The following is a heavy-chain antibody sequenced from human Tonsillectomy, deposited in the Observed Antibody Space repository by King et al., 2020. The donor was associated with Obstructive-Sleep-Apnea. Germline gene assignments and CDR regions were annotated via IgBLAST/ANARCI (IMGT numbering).Heavy chain of an antibody. CDR2: IDPSDSYT. D-gene: IGHD6-13*01. CDR3: AIRGDSSSWYDLRHPNYYYCGMDV. J-gene: IGHJ6*02. V-gene: IGHV5-10-1*01. Sequence: VQLVESGAEVKKPGESLRISCKGSGYSFTSYWISWGRQMPGKGLEWMGRIDPSDSYTNYSPSFQGHVTFSADKAISTSYLQWSSLKASDTAMYYCAIRGDSSSWYDLRHPNYYYCGMDVWGQGTTVTVSS. CDR1: GYSFTSYW.